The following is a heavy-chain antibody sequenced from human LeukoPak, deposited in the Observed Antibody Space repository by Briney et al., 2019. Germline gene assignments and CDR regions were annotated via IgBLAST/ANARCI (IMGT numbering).Heavy chain of an antibody. V-gene: IGHV1-18*01. J-gene: IGHJ4*02. CDR1: GYTFTNYG. CDR2: ISVNNGNT. Sequence: ASVKVSCKASGYTFTNYGISWVRQAPGQGLEWMGWISVNNGNTNYAQKFQGRVTMTTDTSTSTTYMELRSLRSDDTAVYYCARDHDLFDYWGQGTLVTVSS. CDR3: ARDHDLFDY.